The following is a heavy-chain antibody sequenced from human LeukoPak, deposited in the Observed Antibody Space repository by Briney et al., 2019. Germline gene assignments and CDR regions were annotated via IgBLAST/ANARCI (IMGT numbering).Heavy chain of an antibody. CDR1: GYNFINYW. J-gene: IGHJ4*02. CDR2: VHPVDSDT. CDR3: ARYLSSVTTFEY. V-gene: IGHV5-51*01. Sequence: GESLKISCKGSGYNFINYWIGWVRQMPGKGLEWMGIVHPVDSDTRYSPSFQGQVTMSADKSITTAYLQWSSLKASDTAMYYCARYLSSVTTFEYWGQGTLVTVSS. D-gene: IGHD4-17*01.